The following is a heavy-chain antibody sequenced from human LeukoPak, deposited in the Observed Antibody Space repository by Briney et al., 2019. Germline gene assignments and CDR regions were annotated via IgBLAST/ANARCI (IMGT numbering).Heavy chain of an antibody. CDR1: GGSISNYY. Sequence: SETLSLTCTVSGGSISNYYWSWIRQPPGKGLEWIGYIYYSGSTNYNPSLKSRVTISVDTSKNQFSLKLSSVTAADTAVYYCARLGLYYYQGMDVWGQGTTVTVSS. CDR2: IYYSGST. D-gene: IGHD3-16*01. CDR3: ARLGLYYYQGMDV. J-gene: IGHJ6*02. V-gene: IGHV4-59*08.